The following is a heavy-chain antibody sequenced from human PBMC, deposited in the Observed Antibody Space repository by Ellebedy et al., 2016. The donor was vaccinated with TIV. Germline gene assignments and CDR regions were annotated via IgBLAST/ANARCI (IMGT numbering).Heavy chain of an antibody. D-gene: IGHD3-22*01. CDR1: GFTFEDFA. CDR3: AKFPYYYDSSGYSF. V-gene: IGHV3-9*01. J-gene: IGHJ4*02. CDR2: INWSGATF. Sequence: SLKISCVVSGFTFEDFAFHWVRQAPGKGLEWVLGINWSGATFGHADSVKGRFTISRDNSKNTLYLRMNSLRAEDTAVYYCAKFPYYYDSSGYSFWGQGTLVTVSS.